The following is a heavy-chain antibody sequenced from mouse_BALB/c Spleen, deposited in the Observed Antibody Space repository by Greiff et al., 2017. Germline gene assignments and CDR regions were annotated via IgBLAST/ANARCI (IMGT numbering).Heavy chain of an antibody. CDR3: ARLGGYYVGDY. J-gene: IGHJ4*01. Sequence: VQLQQSGAELARPGASVKLSCKASGYTFTSYWMQWVKQRPGQGLEWIGAIYPGDGDTRYTQKFKGKATLTADKSSSTAYMQLSSLASEDSAVYYCARLGGYYVGDYWGQGTSVTVSS. V-gene: IGHV1-87*01. CDR2: IYPGDGDT. D-gene: IGHD2-3*01. CDR1: GYTFTSYW.